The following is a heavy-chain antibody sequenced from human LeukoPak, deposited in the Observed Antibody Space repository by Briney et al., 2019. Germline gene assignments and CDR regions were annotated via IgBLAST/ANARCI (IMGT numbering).Heavy chain of an antibody. J-gene: IGHJ4*02. CDR3: ARGLPIVVVVAATYYDY. V-gene: IGHV4-34*01. Sequence: SETLSLTCAVYGGSFSGYYWSWIRQPPGKGLEWIGEINHSGSTNYNPSLKSRVTISVDTSKNQFSLKLSSVTAADTAVYYCARGLPIVVVVAATYYDYWAREPWSPSPQ. D-gene: IGHD2-15*01. CDR1: GGSFSGYY. CDR2: INHSGST.